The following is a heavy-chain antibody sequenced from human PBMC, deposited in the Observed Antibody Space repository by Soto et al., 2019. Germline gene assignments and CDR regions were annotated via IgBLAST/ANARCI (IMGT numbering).Heavy chain of an antibody. CDR2: IKRDGSEK. CDR3: VRVDTNVGEWGGAFDI. CDR1: GFTFSRYW. J-gene: IGHJ3*02. V-gene: IGHV3-7*04. Sequence: PGRSLRLSCAASGFTFSRYWMSWVRQAPGRGLERVANIKRDGSEKYYVDSVKGRFTVSRDNAKNSLYLQLNSLRAEDTAVYYCVRVDTNVGEWGGAFDICGQGKMVTVSS. D-gene: IGHD5-18*01.